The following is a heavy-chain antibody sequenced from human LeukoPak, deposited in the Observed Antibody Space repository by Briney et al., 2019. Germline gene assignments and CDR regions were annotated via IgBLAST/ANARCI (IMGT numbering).Heavy chain of an antibody. CDR3: ARDETYYYDSSGYLQHSNWFDP. CDR2: IYTSGST. V-gene: IGHV4-4*07. CDR1: GGSIRSYY. J-gene: IGHJ5*02. Sequence: SETLSLTCTVSGGSIRSYYWGWIRQPAGKGLEWIGRIYTSGSTNYNPSLKSRVTMSVDTSKNQFSLKLSSVTAADTAVYYCARDETYYYDSSGYLQHSNWFDPWGQGTLVTVSS. D-gene: IGHD3-22*01.